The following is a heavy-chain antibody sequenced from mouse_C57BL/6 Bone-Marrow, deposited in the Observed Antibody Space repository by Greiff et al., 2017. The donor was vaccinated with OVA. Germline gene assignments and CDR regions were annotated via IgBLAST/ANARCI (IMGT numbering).Heavy chain of an antibody. CDR3: ARFDYDPFAY. D-gene: IGHD2-4*01. CDR2: IHPNSGST. V-gene: IGHV1-64*01. J-gene: IGHJ3*01. CDR1: GYTFTSYW. Sequence: QVQLKQPGAELVKPGASVKLSCKASGYTFTSYWMHWVKQRPGQGLEWIGMIHPNSGSTNYNEKFKSKATLTVDKSSSTAYMQLSSLTSEDSAVYYCARFDYDPFAYWGQGTLVTVSA.